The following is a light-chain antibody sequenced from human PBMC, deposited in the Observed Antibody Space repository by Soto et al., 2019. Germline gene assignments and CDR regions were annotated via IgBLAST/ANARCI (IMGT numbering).Light chain of an antibody. V-gene: IGLV1-44*01. CDR2: SSS. Sequence: SVLTQPHSASGTPGQRVTISCSGSSSTIGANSVQWFQQLPGTAPKVLIYSSSHRPSGVPERFSGSKSGTSASLAISELQSDDEADYYCAAWDDSLNGHVFGTGTKVTVL. CDR1: SSTIGANS. CDR3: AAWDDSLNGHV. J-gene: IGLJ1*01.